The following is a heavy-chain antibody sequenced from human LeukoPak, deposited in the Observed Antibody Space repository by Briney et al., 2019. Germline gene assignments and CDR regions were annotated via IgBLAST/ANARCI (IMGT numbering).Heavy chain of an antibody. CDR3: ARSRGYSGYDYLY. CDR2: IYHSGST. J-gene: IGHJ4*02. CDR1: GGSISSSNW. D-gene: IGHD5-12*01. Sequence: PSETLSLTCAVSGGSISSSNWWSWVRQPPGKGLEWIGEIYHSGSTNYNPSLKSRVTISVDTSKNQFSLKLSSVTAADTAVYYCARSRGYSGYDYLYWGQGTLVTVSS. V-gene: IGHV4-4*02.